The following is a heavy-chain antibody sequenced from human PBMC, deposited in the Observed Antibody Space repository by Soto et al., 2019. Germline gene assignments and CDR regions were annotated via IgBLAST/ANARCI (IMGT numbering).Heavy chain of an antibody. D-gene: IGHD3-22*01. J-gene: IGHJ6*02. Sequence: GESLKISCKGSGYSCTIYWIGWVRQMPWKGLEWMGIIYPGDSDTRYSPSFKGQVTISADKSISTAYLQWSSLKAPDTAMYYCARHGPRVYYDNSDYYYYGMDVWGQGTTVTVSS. CDR1: GYSCTIYW. V-gene: IGHV5-51*01. CDR2: IYPGDSDT. CDR3: ARHGPRVYYDNSDYYYYGMDV.